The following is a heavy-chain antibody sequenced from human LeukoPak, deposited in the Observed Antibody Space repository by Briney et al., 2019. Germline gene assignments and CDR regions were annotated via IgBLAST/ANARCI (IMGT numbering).Heavy chain of an antibody. CDR3: ARDSYGKTDY. J-gene: IGHJ4*02. CDR1: GFTFSSYA. D-gene: IGHD5-18*01. V-gene: IGHV3-23*01. CDR2: ISGSGGST. Sequence: PGGSLRLSCAASGFTFSSYAMSWVGQAPGKGLEWVSAISGSGGSTYYADSVKGRFTISRDNAKNSLYLQMSSLRAEDTAVYYCARDSYGKTDYWGLGTLVTVSS.